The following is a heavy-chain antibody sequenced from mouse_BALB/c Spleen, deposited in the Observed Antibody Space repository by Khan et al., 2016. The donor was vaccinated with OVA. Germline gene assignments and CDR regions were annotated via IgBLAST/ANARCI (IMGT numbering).Heavy chain of an antibody. Sequence: EVQLQESGPGLVKPSQSLSLTCTVTGYSITSDYAWNWIRQFPGNKLEWMGYISSSGSTNYNPALKSRISITRDTSKNQFLLQLNSVTTEDTATYYCARDGSRYNYAMDYGGQGTSVTVSS. D-gene: IGHD2-3*01. CDR3: ARDGSRYNYAMDY. V-gene: IGHV3-2*02. J-gene: IGHJ4*01. CDR1: GYSITSDYA. CDR2: ISSSGST.